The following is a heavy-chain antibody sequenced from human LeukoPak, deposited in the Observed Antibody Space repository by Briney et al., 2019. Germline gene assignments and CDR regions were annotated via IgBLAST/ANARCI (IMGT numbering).Heavy chain of an antibody. CDR2: INHSGST. Sequence: PSETLSLTCAVYGGSFSGYYWSWIRQPPGKGLEWIGEINHSGSTNYNPSLKSRVTISVDTSKNQFSLKLSSVTAADTAVYYCARGLGSGWYDRWFDPWGQGALVTVSS. J-gene: IGHJ5*02. V-gene: IGHV4-34*01. CDR3: ARGLGSGWYDRWFDP. D-gene: IGHD6-19*01. CDR1: GGSFSGYY.